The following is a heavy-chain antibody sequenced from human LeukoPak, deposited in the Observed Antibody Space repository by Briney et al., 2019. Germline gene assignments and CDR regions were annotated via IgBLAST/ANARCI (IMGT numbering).Heavy chain of an antibody. CDR1: GYTFTNSY. V-gene: IGHV1-2*02. CDR2: INPNNGGT. Sequence: ASVKVSCKASGYTFTNSYMHWVRQAPGQGLEWMGWINPNNGGTNYAQKFQGRVTMTRDTSISIVYMELSRLRSDDTAVYYCARGGPSRGTGFYYFDYWGQGTLVTASS. J-gene: IGHJ4*02. CDR3: ARGGPSRGTGFYYFDY. D-gene: IGHD6-19*01.